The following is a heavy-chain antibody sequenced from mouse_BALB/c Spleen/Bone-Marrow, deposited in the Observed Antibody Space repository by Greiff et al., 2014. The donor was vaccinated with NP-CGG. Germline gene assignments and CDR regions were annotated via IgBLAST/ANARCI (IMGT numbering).Heavy chain of an antibody. V-gene: IGHV1-7*01. D-gene: IGHD2-3*01. CDR1: WHPFSSSW. Sequence: QGPLKGAWAGLAKPGASVEMFCKASWHPFSSSWVHWGKQRPGQGLEWIGYINPSTGYTEYNQKFKDKATLTADKSSSTAYMQLSSLTSEDSAVYYCARYDGYEAYWGQGTLVTVSA. CDR3: ARYDGYEAY. J-gene: IGHJ3*01. CDR2: INPSTGYT.